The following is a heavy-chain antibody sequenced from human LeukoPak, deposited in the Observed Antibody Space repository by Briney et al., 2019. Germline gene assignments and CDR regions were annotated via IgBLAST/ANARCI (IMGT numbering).Heavy chain of an antibody. D-gene: IGHD1-26*01. CDR2: ISYDGSNK. Sequence: SGGSLRLSCAASGFTFSSYAMHWVRQAPGKGLEWVAVISYDGSNKYYADSVKGRFTISRDNSKNTLYLQMNSLRAEDTAVYYCAKVGATAVLFDYWGQGTLVTVSS. CDR3: AKVGATAVLFDY. V-gene: IGHV3-30*04. CDR1: GFTFSSYA. J-gene: IGHJ4*02.